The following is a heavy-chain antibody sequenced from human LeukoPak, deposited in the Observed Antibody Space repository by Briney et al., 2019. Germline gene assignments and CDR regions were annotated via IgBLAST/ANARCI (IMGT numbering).Heavy chain of an antibody. Sequence: GGSLRLSCAASGFTFSSYAMHWVRQAPGKGLEWVAVISYDGSNKYYADSVKARFTISRDNSKNTLYLQMNSLRAEDTAVYYCARVIHSRGRGIGVAKGHSRYYGMDVWGQGTTVTVSS. V-gene: IGHV3-30*04. CDR2: ISYDGSNK. CDR1: GFTFSSYA. D-gene: IGHD6-19*01. J-gene: IGHJ6*02. CDR3: ARVIHSRGRGIGVAKGHSRYYGMDV.